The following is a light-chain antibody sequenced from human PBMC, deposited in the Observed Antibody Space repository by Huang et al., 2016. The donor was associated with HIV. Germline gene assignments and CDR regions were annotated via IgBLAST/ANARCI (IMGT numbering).Light chain of an antibody. V-gene: IGKV4-1*01. CDR2: GAS. Sequence: DIVMTQSPDSLAVSLGERATINCKSSQSVLYRSNNKNYFAWYQQKPGQPPKLLIYGASTRESGVPERFSGSGSGTDFTLTIRSLQAEDVAVYYCQQYYSNPLTFGGGTKVEIK. CDR3: QQYYSNPLT. J-gene: IGKJ4*01. CDR1: QSVLYRSNNKNY.